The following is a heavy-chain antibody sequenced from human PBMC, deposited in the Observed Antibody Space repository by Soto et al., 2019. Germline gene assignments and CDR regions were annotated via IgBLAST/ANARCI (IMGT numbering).Heavy chain of an antibody. CDR3: LKEHPNHGLFYAF. D-gene: IGHD2-8*01. CDR2: INQDGSEK. Sequence: PGGSLRLSCTASGFTFSSHWMSWVRQVPGKGLEWMTNINQDGSEKYYVDSVKGRFTVSRDKAKNSLYLQMNSLRAEETAVYYFLKEHPNHGLFYAFWGRGTPDTGSA. CDR1: GFTFSSHW. V-gene: IGHV3-7*04. J-gene: IGHJ2*01.